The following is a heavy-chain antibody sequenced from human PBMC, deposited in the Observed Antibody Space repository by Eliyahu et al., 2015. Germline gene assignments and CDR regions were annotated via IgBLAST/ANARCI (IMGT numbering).Heavy chain of an antibody. CDR1: GFSLSNARMG. Sequence: QVTLKESGPVLVKPTETLTLTCTVSGFSLSNARMGVSWIRQPPGKALEWLAHIFSNDEKSYSTSLKSRLTISKDTSKSQVVLTMTNMDPVDTATYYCARISPAGTTGAGAFDIWGQGTMVTVSS. CDR3: ARISPAGTTGAGAFDI. D-gene: IGHD1-1*01. V-gene: IGHV2-26*01. CDR2: IFSNDEK. J-gene: IGHJ3*02.